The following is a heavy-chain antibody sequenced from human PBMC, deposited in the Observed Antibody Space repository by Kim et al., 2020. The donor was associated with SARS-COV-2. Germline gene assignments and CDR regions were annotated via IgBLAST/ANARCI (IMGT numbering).Heavy chain of an antibody. CDR2: INHSGST. V-gene: IGHV4-34*01. Sequence: SETLSLTCAVYGGSFSGYYWSWIRQPPGKGLEWIGEINHSGSTNYNPSLKSRVTISVDTSKNQFSLKLSSVTAADTAVYYCARGRKKYSGYDKSTIFDYWGQGTLVTVSS. D-gene: IGHD5-12*01. J-gene: IGHJ4*02. CDR3: ARGRKKYSGYDKSTIFDY. CDR1: GGSFSGYY.